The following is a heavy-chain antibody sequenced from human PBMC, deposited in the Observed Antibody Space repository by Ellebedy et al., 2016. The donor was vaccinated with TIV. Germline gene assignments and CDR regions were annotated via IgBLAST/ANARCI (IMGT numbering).Heavy chain of an antibody. D-gene: IGHD1-26*01. Sequence: PGGSLRLSCATSGFTFSNYAMSWVRQAPGKGLEWVSVISGDGGSTYSADSVKGRFIISRDNSKNTLYLQMNSLRAEDTAVYYCARDFSELPFDYWGQGTLVTVSS. CDR3: ARDFSELPFDY. CDR2: ISGDGGST. CDR1: GFTFSNYA. J-gene: IGHJ4*02. V-gene: IGHV3-23*01.